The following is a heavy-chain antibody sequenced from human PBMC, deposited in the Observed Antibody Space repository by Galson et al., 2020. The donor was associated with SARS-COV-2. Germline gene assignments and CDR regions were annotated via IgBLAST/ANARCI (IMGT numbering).Heavy chain of an antibody. D-gene: IGHD1-1*01. V-gene: IGHV3-33*01. CDR2: IWYDGSNK. CDR3: ARELTGTTFSAFDI. CDR1: GFTFSSYG. J-gene: IGHJ3*02. Sequence: PGGSLRLSCAASGFTFSSYGMHWVRQAPGKGLEWVAVIWYDGSNKYYADSVKGRFTISRDNSKNTLYLQMNSLRAEDTAVYYCARELTGTTFSAFDIWGQGTMVTVSS.